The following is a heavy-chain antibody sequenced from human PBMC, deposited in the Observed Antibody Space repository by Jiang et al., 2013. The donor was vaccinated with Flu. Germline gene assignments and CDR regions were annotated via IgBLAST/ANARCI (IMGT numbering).Heavy chain of an antibody. D-gene: IGHD1-1*01. J-gene: IGHJ4*02. Sequence: VESGGRGGKRPGDGRLRISCKGSGYSFTSYWISWVRQMPGKGLEWMGRIDPSDSYTNYSPSFQGHVTISADKSISTAYLQWSSLKASDTAMYYCARLGTARKDYWGQGTLVTVSS. V-gene: IGHV5-10-1*03. CDR2: IDPSDSYT. CDR3: ARLGTARKDY. CDR1: GYSFTSYW.